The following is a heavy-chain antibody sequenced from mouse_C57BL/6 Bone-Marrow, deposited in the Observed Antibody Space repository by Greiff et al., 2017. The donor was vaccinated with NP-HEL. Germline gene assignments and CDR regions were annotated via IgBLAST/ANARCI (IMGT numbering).Heavy chain of an antibody. CDR1: GYAFSSYW. V-gene: IGHV1-80*01. Sequence: VKLKESGAELVKPGASVKISCKASGYAFSSYWMNWVKQRPGKGLEWIGQIYPGDGDTNYNGKFKGKATLTADKSSSTAYMQLSSLTSEDSAVYFCARKGYAYWYFDVWGTGTTVTVSS. CDR3: ARKGYAYWYFDV. CDR2: IYPGDGDT. J-gene: IGHJ1*03. D-gene: IGHD2-2*01.